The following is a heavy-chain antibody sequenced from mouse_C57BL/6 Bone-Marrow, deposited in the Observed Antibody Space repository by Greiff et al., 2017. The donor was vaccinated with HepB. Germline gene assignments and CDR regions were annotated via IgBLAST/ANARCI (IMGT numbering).Heavy chain of an antibody. V-gene: IGHV1-50*01. CDR1: GYTFTSYW. D-gene: IGHD2-10*02. CDR2: IDPSDSYT. J-gene: IGHJ3*01. CDR3: ARSGYGNYRSWFAY. Sequence: QVQLQQPGAELVKPGASVKLSCKASGYTFTSYWMQWVKQRPGQGLEWIGEIDPSDSYTNYNGKFKGKATLTADKSSSTAYMQLSSLTSEDSAVYFCARSGYGNYRSWFAYWGQGTLVTVSA.